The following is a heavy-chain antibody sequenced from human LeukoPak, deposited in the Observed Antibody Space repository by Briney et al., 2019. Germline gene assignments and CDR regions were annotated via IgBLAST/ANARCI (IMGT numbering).Heavy chain of an antibody. J-gene: IGHJ3*02. Sequence: GGSPRLSCAASGFTFSSYAMSWVRQAPGKGLEWVSAISGSGGSTYYADSVKGRFTISRDNSKNTLYLQMNSLRAEDTAVYYCAKDQEQLLWFGELLFAFDIWGQGTMVTVSS. CDR1: GFTFSSYA. D-gene: IGHD3-10*01. CDR2: ISGSGGST. V-gene: IGHV3-23*01. CDR3: AKDQEQLLWFGELLFAFDI.